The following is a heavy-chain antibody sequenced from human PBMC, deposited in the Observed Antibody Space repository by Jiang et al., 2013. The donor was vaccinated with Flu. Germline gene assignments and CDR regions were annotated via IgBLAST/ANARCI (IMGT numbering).Heavy chain of an antibody. CDR3: ARGGSSGLKLTRYWYFDL. CDR1: GGSFSGYY. J-gene: IGHJ2*01. Sequence: YGGSFSGYYWSWIRQPPGKGLEWIGEINHSGSTNYNPSLKSRVTISVDTSKNQFSLKLSSVTAADTAVYYCARGGSSGLKLTRYWYFDLWGRGTLVTVSS. CDR2: INHSGST. D-gene: IGHD3-22*01. V-gene: IGHV4-34*01.